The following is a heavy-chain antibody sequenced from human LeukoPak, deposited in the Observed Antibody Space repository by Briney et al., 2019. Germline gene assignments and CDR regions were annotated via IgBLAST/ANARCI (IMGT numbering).Heavy chain of an antibody. CDR1: GFTFTNAW. CDR3: TTPRIAVAGTGFDY. D-gene: IGHD6-19*01. Sequence: GGSLRLSCVDSGFTFTNAWMNWVRQAPGKGLEWVGRIKSKTDGGTTDYAAPVKGRFTISRDDSKNTLYLQMNSLKTEDTAVYYCTTPRIAVAGTGFDYWGQGTLVTVSS. CDR2: IKSKTDGGTT. J-gene: IGHJ4*02. V-gene: IGHV3-15*07.